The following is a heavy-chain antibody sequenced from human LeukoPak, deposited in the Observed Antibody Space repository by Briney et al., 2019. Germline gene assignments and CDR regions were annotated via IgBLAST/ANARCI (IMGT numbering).Heavy chain of an antibody. CDR2: ISWNSGSI. CDR1: GFTFDDYA. V-gene: IGHV3-9*01. D-gene: IGHD6-13*01. Sequence: GGSLRLSCAASGFTFDDYAMHWVRQAPGKGLEWVSGISWNSGSIGYADSAKGRFTISRDNAKNSLYLQMNSLRAEDTALYYCTAAVDYWGQGTLVTVSS. CDR3: TAAVDY. J-gene: IGHJ4*02.